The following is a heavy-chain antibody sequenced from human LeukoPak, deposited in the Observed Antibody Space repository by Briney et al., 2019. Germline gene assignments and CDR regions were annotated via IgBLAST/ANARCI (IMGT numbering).Heavy chain of an antibody. CDR3: ARDLSRSYYYDSRPGAFDI. J-gene: IGHJ3*02. CDR2: ISSRSTTI. CDR1: GFTFSNYN. D-gene: IGHD3-22*01. Sequence: TGGSLRLSCAASGFTFSNYNLNWVRQAPGKGLEWVSYISSRSTTIHYADSVKGRFTISRDNAKNSLFLQMNSLRAEDTAVYYCARDLSRSYYYDSRPGAFDIWGQGTMVTVSS. V-gene: IGHV3-48*01.